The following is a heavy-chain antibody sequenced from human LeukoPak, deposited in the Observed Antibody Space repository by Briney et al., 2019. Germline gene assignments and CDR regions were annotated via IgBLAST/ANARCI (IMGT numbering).Heavy chain of an antibody. Sequence: SETLSLTCTVSGGSISGGNYRWGWIRQPPGKGLEWLANIQLNGKADYNPSLKSRVAISVDPSRKYSSLTPSFGPPATPPQSYCPSLDTLGPNASWGQGTLSPSPQ. CDR3: PSLDTLGPNAS. CDR2: IQLNGKA. V-gene: IGHV4-39*02. D-gene: IGHD2/OR15-2a*01. J-gene: IGHJ5*02. CDR1: GGSISGGNYR.